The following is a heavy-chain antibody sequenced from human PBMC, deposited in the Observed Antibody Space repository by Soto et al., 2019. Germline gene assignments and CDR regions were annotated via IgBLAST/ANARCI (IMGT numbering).Heavy chain of an antibody. CDR1: GGSISSYY. CDR2: IYYSGST. J-gene: IGHJ4*02. D-gene: IGHD6-19*01. V-gene: IGHV4-59*08. Sequence: QVQLQESGPGLVKPSETLSLTCTVSGGSISSYYWSWIRQPPGKGLEWIGYIYYSGSTNYNPSLKSRVTISVDTSKIQFSLNLSSVTAADTAVYYCARGRYSSGWNPFDYWGQGTLVTVSS. CDR3: ARGRYSSGWNPFDY.